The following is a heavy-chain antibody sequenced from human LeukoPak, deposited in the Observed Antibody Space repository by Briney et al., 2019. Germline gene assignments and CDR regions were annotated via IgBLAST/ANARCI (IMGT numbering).Heavy chain of an antibody. Sequence: GGSLRLSCAASGFTFSSYSMNWVRQAPGKGLEWVSSISSSSSYIYYADSVKGRFTISRDNAKNSLYLQMNSLRAEDTAVYYCAFASAREPADYWGQGTLVTVSS. V-gene: IGHV3-21*01. CDR2: ISSSSSYI. J-gene: IGHJ4*02. CDR3: AFASAREPADY. CDR1: GFTFSSYS. D-gene: IGHD1-26*01.